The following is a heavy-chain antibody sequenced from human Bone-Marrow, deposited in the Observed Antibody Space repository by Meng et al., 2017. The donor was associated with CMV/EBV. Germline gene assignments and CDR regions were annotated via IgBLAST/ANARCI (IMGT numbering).Heavy chain of an antibody. J-gene: IGHJ6*02. D-gene: IGHD4-11*01. CDR2: IIPIFGTA. CDR3: ARVSIGPNPRTTVTKYYYYYYGMDV. CDR1: GVTFSSYA. V-gene: IGHV1-69*05. Sequence: SVKVSCKASGVTFSSYAISWVRQAPGQGLEWMGGIIPIFGTANYAQKFQGRVTITTDESTSTAYMELSSLRSEDTAVYSCARVSIGPNPRTTVTKYYYYYYGMDVWGQGTTVTVSS.